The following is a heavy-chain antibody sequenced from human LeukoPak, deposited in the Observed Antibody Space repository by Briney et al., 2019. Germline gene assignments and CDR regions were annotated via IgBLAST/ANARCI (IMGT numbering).Heavy chain of an antibody. CDR3: ARGRSRRDQNWFDP. CDR1: GYTFTSCD. Sequence: ASVKVSCKASGYTFTSCDINWVRQATGQGLEWMGWMNPNSGNTGYAQKFQGRVTMTRNTSISTAYMELSSLRSEDTAVYYCARGRSRRDQNWFDPWGQGTLVTVSS. D-gene: IGHD5-24*01. CDR2: MNPNSGNT. J-gene: IGHJ5*02. V-gene: IGHV1-8*01.